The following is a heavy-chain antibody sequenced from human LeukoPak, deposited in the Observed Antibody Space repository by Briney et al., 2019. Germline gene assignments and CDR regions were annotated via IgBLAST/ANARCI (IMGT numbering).Heavy chain of an antibody. D-gene: IGHD4-17*01. V-gene: IGHV3-23*01. CDR3: AKDRKAVSTVTFDY. CDR2: ISGSGGST. J-gene: IGHJ4*02. CDR1: GFTFSSYA. Sequence: GGSLRLSCAPSGFTFSSYAMSWVRQAPGKGLEWVSAISGSGGSTYYADSVKGRFTISRDNSKNTLYLQMNSLRAEDTAVYYCAKDRKAVSTVTFDYWGQGTLVTVSS.